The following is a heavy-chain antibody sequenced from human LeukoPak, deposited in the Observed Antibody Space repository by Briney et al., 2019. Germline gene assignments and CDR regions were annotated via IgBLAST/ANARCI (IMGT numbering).Heavy chain of an antibody. CDR1: GGPFSSYN. D-gene: IGHD4-23*01. V-gene: IGHV4-59*01. CDR2: IYYSGTT. J-gene: IGHJ4*02. CDR3: ARDRYGGNSGEFDY. Sequence: SETLSLTCPVSGGPFSSYNWSWIGHPPGKGQGWMGYIYYSGTTNYHPTLKSRVTILVDTSKNQFSLKLSSVTAADTAVYYCARDRYGGNSGEFDYWGQGTLVTVSS.